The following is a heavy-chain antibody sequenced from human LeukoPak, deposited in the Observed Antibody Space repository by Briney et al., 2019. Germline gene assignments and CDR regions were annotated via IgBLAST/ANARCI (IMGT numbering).Heavy chain of an antibody. Sequence: ASVKVSCKASGFTFTSSAMQWVRQARGQRLEWIGWIVVGSGNTNYAQKFQERVTITRDMSTSTAYMELSSLRSEDTAVYYCAAAKGGSGIFDYWGQGTLVTVSS. CDR1: GFTFTSSA. D-gene: IGHD3-10*01. CDR2: IVVGSGNT. V-gene: IGHV1-58*02. CDR3: AAAKGGSGIFDY. J-gene: IGHJ4*02.